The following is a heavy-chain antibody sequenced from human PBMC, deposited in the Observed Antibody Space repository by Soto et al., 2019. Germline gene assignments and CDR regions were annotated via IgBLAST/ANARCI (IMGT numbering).Heavy chain of an antibody. J-gene: IGHJ6*02. CDR3: ARDQGHYYDSSGYPYYYYGMDV. V-gene: IGHV4-31*03. D-gene: IGHD3-22*01. CDR1: GGSISSGGYY. CDR2: IYYSGST. Sequence: ASETLSLTCTVSGGSISSGGYYWSWIRQHPGKGLEWIGYIYYSGSTYYNPSLKSRVTISVDTSKNQFSLKLSSVTAADTAVYYCARDQGHYYDSSGYPYYYYGMDVWGQGTTVTVSS.